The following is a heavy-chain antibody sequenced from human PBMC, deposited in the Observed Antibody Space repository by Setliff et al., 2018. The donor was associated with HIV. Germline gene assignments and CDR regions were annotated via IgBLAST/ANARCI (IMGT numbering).Heavy chain of an antibody. V-gene: IGHV4-39*01. Sequence: SETLSLTCSVSGGSISSSSYYWGWIRQPPGKGLEWIGSIYYSGSTYYNPSLKSRVTIFVDTSKNQFSLRLSSVTAADTAVYYCARSNELIAAVLDYWGQGTLVTVSS. CDR1: GGSISSSSYY. D-gene: IGHD6-25*01. CDR3: ARSNELIAAVLDY. CDR2: IYYSGST. J-gene: IGHJ4*02.